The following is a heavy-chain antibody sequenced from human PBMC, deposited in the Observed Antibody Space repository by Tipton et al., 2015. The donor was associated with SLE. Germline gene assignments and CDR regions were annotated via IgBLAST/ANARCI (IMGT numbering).Heavy chain of an antibody. V-gene: IGHV4-30-4*01. CDR1: GGSISSGDYY. D-gene: IGHD4-23*01. CDR2: IYYSGST. J-gene: IGHJ4*02. CDR3: ARQSTVVTQGGFDY. Sequence: SLTCTVSGGSISSGDYYWSWIRQPPGKGLEWIGYIYYSGSTYYNPSLKSRVTISVDTSKNQFSLKLSSVTAADTAVYYCARQSTVVTQGGFDYWGQGTLVTVSS.